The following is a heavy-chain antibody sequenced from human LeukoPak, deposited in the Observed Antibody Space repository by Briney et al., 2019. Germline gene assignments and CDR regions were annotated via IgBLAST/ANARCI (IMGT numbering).Heavy chain of an antibody. V-gene: IGHV3-30-3*01. CDR1: GFTVSSNY. J-gene: IGHJ6*03. Sequence: GGSLRLSCAASGFTVSSNYMSWVRQAPGKGLEWAAIISYDGSNKYYAGSVKDRFTISRDNSKNTLYLQMNSLTPEDTAVYYCARGGSGSYYYYYYYMDVWGKGTTVTVSS. CDR2: ISYDGSNK. D-gene: IGHD3-10*01. CDR3: ARGGSGSYYYYYYYMDV.